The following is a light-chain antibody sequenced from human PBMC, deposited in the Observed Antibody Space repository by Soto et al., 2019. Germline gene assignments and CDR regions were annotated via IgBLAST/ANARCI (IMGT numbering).Light chain of an antibody. V-gene: IGKV1-5*03. CDR1: ESISTW. CDR2: KAS. CDR3: QQYNSYSYT. J-gene: IGKJ2*01. Sequence: DIQMTQSPSTLSASVGDRVTITCRASESISTWLAWYQQKPGKAPKLLIYKASSLESGVPARFSGSGSGTQFTLTISSLQPDDIATYYCQQYNSYSYTFAQGTKLEIK.